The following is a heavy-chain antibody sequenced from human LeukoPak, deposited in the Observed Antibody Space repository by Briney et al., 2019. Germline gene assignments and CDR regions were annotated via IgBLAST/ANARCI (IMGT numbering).Heavy chain of an antibody. CDR1: GLTVSSNY. D-gene: IGHD3-22*01. V-gene: IGHV3-53*01. CDR3: ASSYDSSGYYRTRFDY. CDR2: IYSGGST. J-gene: IGHJ4*02. Sequence: GGSLRLSCAASGLTVSSNYMSWVHQAPGKGLEWVSVIYSGGSTYYADSVKGRFTISRDNSKNTLYLQMNSLRAEDTAVYYCASSYDSSGYYRTRFDYWGQGTLVTVSS.